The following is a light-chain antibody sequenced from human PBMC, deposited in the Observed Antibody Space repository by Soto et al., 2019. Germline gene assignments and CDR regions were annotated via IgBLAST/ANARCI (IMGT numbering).Light chain of an antibody. J-gene: IGKJ4*01. CDR2: GAS. V-gene: IGKV1-39*01. CDR1: RTINTY. Sequence: DVRMTQSPSSLSASVGDTITITCRASRTINTYLNWFQQKPGEPPRLLIYGASTLHDGVPSRFSGSGFGTDFTLSISSLQPEDSASYFCQQTDDFPLTFGGGTKVDIK. CDR3: QQTDDFPLT.